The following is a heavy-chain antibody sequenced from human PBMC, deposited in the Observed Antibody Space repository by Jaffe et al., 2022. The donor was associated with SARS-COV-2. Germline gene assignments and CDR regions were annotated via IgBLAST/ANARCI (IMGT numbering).Heavy chain of an antibody. CDR1: GFTFSGSA. CDR3: TTHVLRFLEGRGNYYGMDV. V-gene: IGHV3-73*01. J-gene: IGHJ6*02. Sequence: EVQLVESGGGLVQPGGSLKLSCAASGFTFSGSAMHWVRQASGKGLEWVGRIRSKANSYATAYAASVKGRFTISRDDSKNTAYLQMNSLKTEDTAVYYCTTHVLRFLEGRGNYYGMDVWGQGTTVTVSS. D-gene: IGHD3-3*01. CDR2: IRSKANSYAT.